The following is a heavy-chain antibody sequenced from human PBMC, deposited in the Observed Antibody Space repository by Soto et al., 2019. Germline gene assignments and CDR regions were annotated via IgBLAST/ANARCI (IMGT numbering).Heavy chain of an antibody. J-gene: IGHJ4*02. CDR1: GFTFSSYT. Sequence: PGGSLRLSCAASGFTFSSYTMNWVRQAPGKGLEWVWPVSTTGNYINYADSVKGRFTVAGDKAQNVGYLNFTRLRADETGAYYCAIPRERAHWGKGTLAT. V-gene: IGHV3-21*06. D-gene: IGHD6-25*01. CDR2: VSTTGNYI. CDR3: AIPRERAH.